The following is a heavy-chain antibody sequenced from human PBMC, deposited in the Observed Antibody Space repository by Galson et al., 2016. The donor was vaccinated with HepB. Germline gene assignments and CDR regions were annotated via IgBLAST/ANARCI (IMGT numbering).Heavy chain of an antibody. CDR1: GYTFTGHY. V-gene: IGHV1-2*02. CDR3: ARETDYTNSAPFDN. CDR2: VNPNTGGT. J-gene: IGHJ4*02. Sequence: SVKVSCKASGYTFTGHYIHWVRQAPGQGLEWMGWVNPNTGGTNHAQKFQGRVTMTRDTSISTAYMELSSLTSNDTAVYFCARETDYTNSAPFDNWGQGTLVTISS. D-gene: IGHD2-2*02.